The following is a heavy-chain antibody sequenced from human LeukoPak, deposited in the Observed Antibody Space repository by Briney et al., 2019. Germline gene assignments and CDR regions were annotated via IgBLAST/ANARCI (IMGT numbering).Heavy chain of an antibody. D-gene: IGHD4-23*01. CDR2: ISGSGGTT. V-gene: IGHV3-23*01. Sequence: GGYLRLSCATSGFTFSSYAMSWVRQAPGKGLEWVSTISGSGGTTYYADSVKGRFTISRDNSKNTLYVQMNSLRAEDTAVYYCTKEGTVVTQPYYFDYWGQGTLVTVSS. CDR3: TKEGTVVTQPYYFDY. J-gene: IGHJ4*02. CDR1: GFTFSSYA.